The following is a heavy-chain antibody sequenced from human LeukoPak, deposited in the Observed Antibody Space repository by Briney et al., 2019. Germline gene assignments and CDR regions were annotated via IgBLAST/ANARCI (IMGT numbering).Heavy chain of an antibody. CDR3: ARVPDALGYCSGGSCGEDY. CDR2: ISAYNGNT. Sequence: ASVKVSCKASGGTFSSYAISWVRQAPGQGLEWMGWISAYNGNTNYAQKLQGRVTMTTDTSTSTAYMELRSLRSDDTAVYYCARVPDALGYCSGGSCGEDYWGQGTLVTVSS. V-gene: IGHV1-18*01. J-gene: IGHJ4*02. CDR1: GGTFSSYA. D-gene: IGHD2-15*01.